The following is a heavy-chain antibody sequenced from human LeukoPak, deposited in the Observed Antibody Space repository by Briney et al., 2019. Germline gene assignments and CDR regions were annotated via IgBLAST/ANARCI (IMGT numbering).Heavy chain of an antibody. D-gene: IGHD3-22*01. Sequence: SGTLSLTCTVSGDSINSLDLWSWVRQPPGRGLEWIGEMYLSGTTHSNPSVKSRVTISIDKSKNQFFLNLSSVTAADTAVYYCAGLVGRYSSGLYYYYFDYWGQGTLVTVSS. CDR1: GDSINSLDL. J-gene: IGHJ4*02. CDR3: AGLVGRYSSGLYYYYFDY. CDR2: MYLSGTT. V-gene: IGHV4-4*02.